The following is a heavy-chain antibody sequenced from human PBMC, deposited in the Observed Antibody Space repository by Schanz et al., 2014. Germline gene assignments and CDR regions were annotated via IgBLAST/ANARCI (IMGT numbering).Heavy chain of an antibody. V-gene: IGHV3-11*04. CDR2: ISSSSSTR. CDR3: ARDQGYTTSWHIFDL. CDR1: GFTFSDYY. Sequence: QVQLAESGGGLVKPGGSLRLSCAASGFTFSDYYMSWIRQAPGKGLEWVSYISSSSSTRYYADSVKGRFTISRDNAKNSLFLQMNSLRAEDTAVYYCARDQGYTTSWHIFDLWGQGTLDTVSS. J-gene: IGHJ4*02. D-gene: IGHD6-13*01.